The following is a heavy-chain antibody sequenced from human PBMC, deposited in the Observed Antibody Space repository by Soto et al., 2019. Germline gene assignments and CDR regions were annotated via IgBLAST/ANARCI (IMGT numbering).Heavy chain of an antibody. D-gene: IGHD4-4*01. Sequence: PSETLSLTCTVSGGSISSYYWSWIRQPPGKGLEWIGYIYYSGSTNYNPSLKSRVTISVDTSKNQFSLKLSSVTAADTAVYYCARVYSNYALDWFDPWGQGTLVTVSS. CDR2: IYYSGST. V-gene: IGHV4-59*01. CDR1: GGSISSYY. CDR3: ARVYSNYALDWFDP. J-gene: IGHJ5*02.